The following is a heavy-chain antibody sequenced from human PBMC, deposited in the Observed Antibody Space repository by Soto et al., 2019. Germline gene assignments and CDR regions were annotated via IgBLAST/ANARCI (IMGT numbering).Heavy chain of an antibody. CDR2: INTDGSTT. CDR3: ARGLYLKYGLYV. CDR1: EFTFNNYW. J-gene: IGHJ6*02. Sequence: EVQLVESGGGLVQPGGSLRLSCAASEFTFNNYWMHWFRQVPGKWLEWVSRINTDGSTTNYADSVMGRFTISRDNADNTVYLQMNSLRAEDTAVYYCARGLYLKYGLYVWGQGATVTVSS. V-gene: IGHV3-74*01. D-gene: IGHD3-16*02.